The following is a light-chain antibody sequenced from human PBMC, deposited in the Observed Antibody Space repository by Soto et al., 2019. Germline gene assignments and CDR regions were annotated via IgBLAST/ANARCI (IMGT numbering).Light chain of an antibody. CDR3: QQYGSTPLT. V-gene: IGKV3-20*01. J-gene: IGKJ4*01. CDR2: DAS. Sequence: PGERATLSCRASQSVGSNKLAWYQQKRGQAPRFLMYDASTRATGIPDRFSGSGSGTDFTLTISRLEPEDFAVYYCQQYGSTPLTCGGGTKVEIK. CDR1: QSVGSNK.